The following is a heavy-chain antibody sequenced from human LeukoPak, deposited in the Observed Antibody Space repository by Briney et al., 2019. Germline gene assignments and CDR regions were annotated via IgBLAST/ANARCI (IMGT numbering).Heavy chain of an antibody. CDR3: AKGMAWAYGDYEYYFDY. Sequence: GGSLRLSCAASGFTFSNYWMHWVRQAPGKGLEWVSVISGSGGSTYYADSVKGRFSISRDNSKNTLYLQMNSLRAEDTAVYYCAKGMAWAYGDYEYYFDYWGQGTLVTVSS. CDR1: GFTFSNYW. V-gene: IGHV3-23*01. J-gene: IGHJ4*02. D-gene: IGHD4-17*01. CDR2: ISGSGGST.